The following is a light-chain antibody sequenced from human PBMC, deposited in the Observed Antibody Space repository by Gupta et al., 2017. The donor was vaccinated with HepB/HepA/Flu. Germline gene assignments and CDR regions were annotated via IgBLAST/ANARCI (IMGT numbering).Light chain of an antibody. CDR2: DVT. J-gene: IGLJ3*02. Sequence: QSALTQPPSVSGSPGQSVTMSCTGTSSDVGGYNSVSWYQQRPGKAPKLIIYDVTKRPSGVPDRFSGSKSGNTASLTISGLQAEDEADYFCCSSAGDYTWVFGGGTKLTVL. CDR1: SSDVGGYNS. CDR3: CSSAGDYTWV. V-gene: IGLV2-11*01.